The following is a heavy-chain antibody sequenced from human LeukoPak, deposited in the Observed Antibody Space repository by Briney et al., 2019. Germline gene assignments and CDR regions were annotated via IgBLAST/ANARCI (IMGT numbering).Heavy chain of an antibody. CDR2: ISYDGSNK. J-gene: IGHJ4*02. CDR1: GFTFSSYA. V-gene: IGHV3-30-3*01. D-gene: IGHD1-26*01. Sequence: GGSLRPSCAASGFTFSSYAMHWVRQAPGEGLEWVAVISYDGSNKYYADSVKGRFTTSRDNSKNTLYLQMNSLRAEDTAVYYCARDVGATKPPYWGQGTLVTVSS. CDR3: ARDVGATKPPY.